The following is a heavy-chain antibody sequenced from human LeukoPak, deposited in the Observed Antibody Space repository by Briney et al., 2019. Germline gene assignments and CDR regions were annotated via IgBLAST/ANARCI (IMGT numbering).Heavy chain of an antibody. CDR1: GFTFSSYS. J-gene: IGHJ4*02. V-gene: IGHV3-21*01. D-gene: IGHD3-10*01. Sequence: GGSLRLSCAASGFTFSSYSMNWVRQAPGKGLEWVSSISSGSGYIHYADSVKGRFTISRDNAKKSLYLQMNSLRAEDTAVYYCARDGLGINYWGQGTLVTVSS. CDR2: ISSGSGYI. CDR3: ARDGLGINY.